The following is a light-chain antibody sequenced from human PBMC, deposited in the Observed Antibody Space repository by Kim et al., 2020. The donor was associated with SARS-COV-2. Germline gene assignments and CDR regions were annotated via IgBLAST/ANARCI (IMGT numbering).Light chain of an antibody. V-gene: IGLV3-19*01. CDR1: SLRSYY. Sequence: VALGQAVRITCQGDSLRSYYATWYQQKPGQAPIVVIYGKNNRPSGIPDRFSGSSSGDTASLTITGTQAGDEADYYCNSRGSNDNVLFGGGTKLTVL. J-gene: IGLJ2*01. CDR3: NSRGSNDNVL. CDR2: GKN.